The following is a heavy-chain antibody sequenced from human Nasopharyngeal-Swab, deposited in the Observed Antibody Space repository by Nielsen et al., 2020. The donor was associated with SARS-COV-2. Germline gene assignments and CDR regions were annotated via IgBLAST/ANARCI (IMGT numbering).Heavy chain of an antibody. J-gene: IGHJ5*02. V-gene: IGHV4-59*01. CDR3: ARVEYSSSSVWFDP. Sequence: WIRQRQWTGLEWIGYIYYSGSTNYNPSLKSRVTISVDTSKNQFSLKLSSVTAADTAVYYCARVEYSSSSVWFDPGAREPWSPSPQ. D-gene: IGHD6-6*01. CDR2: IYYSGST.